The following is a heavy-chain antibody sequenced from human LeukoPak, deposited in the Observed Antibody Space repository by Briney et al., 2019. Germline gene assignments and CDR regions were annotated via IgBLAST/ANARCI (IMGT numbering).Heavy chain of an antibody. Sequence: ASVTVSYKPSRHTFTSYDINWVRQATGQGLEWMGWMNPNSGNTGYAHKFQGRVTMTSNTSISTAYMELSSLRSEDTAVYYCARGANMDTAMVYWGQGTLVTVSS. CDR2: MNPNSGNT. CDR3: ARGANMDTAMVY. V-gene: IGHV1-8*01. J-gene: IGHJ4*02. D-gene: IGHD5-18*01. CDR1: RHTFTSYD.